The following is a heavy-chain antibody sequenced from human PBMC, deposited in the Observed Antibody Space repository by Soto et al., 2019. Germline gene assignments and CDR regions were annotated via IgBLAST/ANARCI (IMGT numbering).Heavy chain of an antibody. V-gene: IGHV3-30*18. CDR3: VNGRRNLWSFDY. J-gene: IGHJ4*02. D-gene: IGHD2-8*02. CDR2: ISNDGSYQ. CDR1: GFNFNDYG. Sequence: QMQLVESGGGVVQPGRSLRLSCVSSGFNFNDYGMHWVRQAPGKGLEWVALISNDGSYQYYRDSLRGRFSISRDDSSHTLYLTMGSLTPEATAVYYCVNGRRNLWSFDYWGQGTLVTVSS.